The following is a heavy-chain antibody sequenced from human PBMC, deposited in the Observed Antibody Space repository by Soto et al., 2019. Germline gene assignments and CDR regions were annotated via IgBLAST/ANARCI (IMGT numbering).Heavy chain of an antibody. D-gene: IGHD5-12*01. J-gene: IGHJ4*02. V-gene: IGHV3-21*01. CDR3: ARDGPGGGGYGLYFDY. CDR2: ISSSSSYI. Sequence: GGSLRLSCAASGFTFSSYSMDWVRQAPGKGLEWVSSISSSSSYIYYADSVKGRFTISRDNAKNSLYLQMNSLRAEDTAVYYWARDGPGGGGYGLYFDYWGQGTLVTVSS. CDR1: GFTFSSYS.